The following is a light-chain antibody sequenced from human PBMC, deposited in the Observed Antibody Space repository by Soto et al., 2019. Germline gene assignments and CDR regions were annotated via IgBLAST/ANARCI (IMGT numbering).Light chain of an antibody. J-gene: IGKJ1*01. Sequence: DIVVTQSPLSLTVTPGEPASISCRSSQSLLHSNGYTYLDWYLQKPGQSPQVLTYMGSNRASGVPDRFSGSGSGTDFTLKISRVEAEDVGVYYCMQTLQTRTFGQGTKVEI. CDR1: QSLLHSNGYTY. CDR3: MQTLQTRT. CDR2: MGS. V-gene: IGKV2-28*01.